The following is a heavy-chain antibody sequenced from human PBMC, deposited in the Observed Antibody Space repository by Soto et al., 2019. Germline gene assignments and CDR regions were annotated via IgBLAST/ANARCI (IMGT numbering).Heavy chain of an antibody. CDR1: GYSFTSYW. CDR2: IDPSDSYT. D-gene: IGHD6-19*01. CDR3: ARHTSAVAGRDYYYYYGMDV. V-gene: IGHV5-10-1*01. Sequence: GESLKISCKGSGYSFTSYWISWVRQMPGKGLEWMGRIDPSDSYTNYSPSFQGHVTISADKSISTAYLQWSSLKASDTAMYYWARHTSAVAGRDYYYYYGMDVWGQGTTVTVSS. J-gene: IGHJ6*02.